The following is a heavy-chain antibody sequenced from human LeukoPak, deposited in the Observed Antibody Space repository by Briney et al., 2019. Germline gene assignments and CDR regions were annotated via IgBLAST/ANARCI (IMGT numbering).Heavy chain of an antibody. CDR3: ARRQGCSSTSCPPDS. CDR1: GYSFTTYW. V-gene: IGHV5-51*01. J-gene: IGHJ4*02. Sequence: GAALQISCRGSGYSFTTYWIGWVRQMPGKGLEWMGIIFPGDSDTRYSPSFQAQVTMSADKSINTAYLQWSSLKASDTAMYYCARRQGCSSTSCPPDSWGQGTLVTVSS. CDR2: IFPGDSDT. D-gene: IGHD2-2*01.